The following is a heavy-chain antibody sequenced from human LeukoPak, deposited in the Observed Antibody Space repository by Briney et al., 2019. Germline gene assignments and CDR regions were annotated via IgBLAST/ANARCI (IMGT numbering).Heavy chain of an antibody. D-gene: IGHD5-18*01. V-gene: IGHV3-23*01. J-gene: IGHJ4*02. CDR3: ARRATDLDTAMADS. Sequence: PGGSLRLSCAASGFTFSSYAMNWVRQAPGKGLEWVSTITGSGANTYYADSVKGRFTISRDNSKNTLYLQMNSLRVEDTAVYYCARRATDLDTAMADSWGQGTLVTVSS. CDR1: GFTFSSYA. CDR2: ITGSGANT.